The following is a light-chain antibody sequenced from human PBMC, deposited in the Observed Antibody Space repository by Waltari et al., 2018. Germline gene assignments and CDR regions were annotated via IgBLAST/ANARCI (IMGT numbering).Light chain of an antibody. CDR3: AAWDDSLHGHWV. Sequence: QSVLTQPPSASGTTGQRVTIPCSGRTPNIGRNGVDWYQQFTGKAPKLLIYSSDHRPSGVPDRFSGSKSGTSASLAISGLQSEDEADYYCAAWDDSLHGHWVFGGGTKVTVL. CDR2: SSD. CDR1: TPNIGRNG. J-gene: IGLJ3*02. V-gene: IGLV1-44*01.